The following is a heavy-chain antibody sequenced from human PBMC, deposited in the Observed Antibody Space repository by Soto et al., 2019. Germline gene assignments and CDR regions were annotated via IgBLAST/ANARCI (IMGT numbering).Heavy chain of an antibody. Sequence: ASVKVSCKASGYTFTSYYMHWVRQAPGQGLEWMGIINPSGGSTNYAQKFQGRVTMTRDTSTSTVYMELSSLRSEDTAVYYCARFRSGNYNYYSYGMDVWGQGTTVTVS. J-gene: IGHJ6*02. CDR1: GYTFTSYY. V-gene: IGHV1-46*01. D-gene: IGHD1-26*01. CDR2: INPSGGST. CDR3: ARFRSGNYNYYSYGMDV.